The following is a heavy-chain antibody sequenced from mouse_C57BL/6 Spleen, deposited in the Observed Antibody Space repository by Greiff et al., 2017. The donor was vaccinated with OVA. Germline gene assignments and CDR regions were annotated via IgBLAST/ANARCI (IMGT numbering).Heavy chain of an antibody. D-gene: IGHD2-4*01. J-gene: IGHJ2*01. V-gene: IGHV5-4*01. Sequence: EVKLVESGGGLVKPGGSLKLSCAASGFTFSSYAMSWVRQTPEKRLEWVATINDGGSYTYYPDNVKGRFTISRDNAKNNLYLQMSHLKSEDTAMYYCARDMPMITTVPYYFDYWGQGTTLTVSS. CDR3: ARDMPMITTVPYYFDY. CDR2: INDGGSYT. CDR1: GFTFSSYA.